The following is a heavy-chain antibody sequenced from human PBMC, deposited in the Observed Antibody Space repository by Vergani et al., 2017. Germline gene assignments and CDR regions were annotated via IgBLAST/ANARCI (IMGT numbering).Heavy chain of an antibody. D-gene: IGHD3-10*01. CDR3: ARGFGDPSRSNGYYYYGMDV. CDR1: GYSFTSYW. CDR2: IDPSDSYT. V-gene: IGHV5-10-1*03. J-gene: IGHJ6*02. Sequence: EVQLVQSGAEVKKPGESLRISCKGSGYSFTSYWISWVRQMPGKGLEWMGRIDPSDSYTNYSPSFQGHVTISADKSISTAYLQWSSLKASDTAMYYCARGFGDPSRSNGYYYYGMDVWGQGTTVTVSS.